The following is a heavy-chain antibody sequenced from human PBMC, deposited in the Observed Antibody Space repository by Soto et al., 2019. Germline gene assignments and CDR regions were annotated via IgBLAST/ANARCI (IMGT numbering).Heavy chain of an antibody. CDR3: ARHNQAIEYSSSNFDY. CDR2: IYYSGST. V-gene: IGHV4-39*01. D-gene: IGHD6-6*01. CDR1: GGSISSSSYY. Sequence: QLQLQESGPGLVKPSETLSLTCTVSGGSISSSSYYWGWIRQPPGKGLEWIGSIYYSGSTYYNPSLKSRVTISVDTSKNQFSLKLSSVTAADTAVYYCARHNQAIEYSSSNFDYWGQGTLVTVSS. J-gene: IGHJ4*02.